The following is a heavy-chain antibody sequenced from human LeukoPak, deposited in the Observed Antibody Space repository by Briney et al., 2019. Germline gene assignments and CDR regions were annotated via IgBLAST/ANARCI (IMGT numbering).Heavy chain of an antibody. J-gene: IGHJ4*02. Sequence: PGGSLRLSCAASGFTFSDYSMNWIRQAPGKGLEWVSYISSSSSYTNYADSVKGRFTISRDNAKNSLYLQMNSLRAEDTAVYYCARAVAGTGFPRDYWGQGTLVTVSS. CDR2: ISSSSSYT. CDR3: ARAVAGTGFPRDY. V-gene: IGHV3-11*06. CDR1: GFTFSDYS. D-gene: IGHD6-19*01.